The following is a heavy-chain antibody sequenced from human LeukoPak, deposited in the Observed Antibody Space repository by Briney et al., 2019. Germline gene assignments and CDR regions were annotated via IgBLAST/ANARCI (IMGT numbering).Heavy chain of an antibody. Sequence: SETLSLTCTVSGGSISSHYWSWIRQPPGKGLEWIGYIYYSGSTNYNPSLKSRVTISVDTSKNQFSLKLSSVTAADTAVYYYARERAYYYGSGSYANYYYYMDVWGKGTTVTVSS. CDR1: GGSISSHY. CDR2: IYYSGST. CDR3: ARERAYYYGSGSYANYYYYMDV. D-gene: IGHD3-10*01. V-gene: IGHV4-59*11. J-gene: IGHJ6*03.